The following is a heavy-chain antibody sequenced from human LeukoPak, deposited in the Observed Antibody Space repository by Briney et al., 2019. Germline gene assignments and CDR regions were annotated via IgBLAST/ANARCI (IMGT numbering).Heavy chain of an antibody. CDR1: GFTFSSYA. Sequence: GGSLRLSCAASGFTFSSYAMSWVRQAPGKGLEWVSAISGSGGSTYYADSVKGRFTISRDNSKNTLYLQMNSLRAEDTAVYYCARSEVDIVATVCFDYWGQGILVTVSS. J-gene: IGHJ4*02. CDR2: ISGSGGST. V-gene: IGHV3-23*01. D-gene: IGHD5-12*01. CDR3: ARSEVDIVATVCFDY.